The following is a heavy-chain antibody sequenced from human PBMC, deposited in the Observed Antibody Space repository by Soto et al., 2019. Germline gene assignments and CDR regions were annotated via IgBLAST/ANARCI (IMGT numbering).Heavy chain of an antibody. J-gene: IGHJ4*02. CDR3: ARTYPGYCISTSCYT. V-gene: IGHV4-61*01. D-gene: IGHD2-2*02. Sequence: PSETLSLTCTVSGGSVSSGSYYWSWIRQPPGKGLEWIGYIYYSGSTNYNPPLKSRVTISVDTSKNQFSLKLSSVTAADTAVYYCARTYPGYCISTSCYTWGQGTLVTVS. CDR2: IYYSGST. CDR1: GGSVSSGSYY.